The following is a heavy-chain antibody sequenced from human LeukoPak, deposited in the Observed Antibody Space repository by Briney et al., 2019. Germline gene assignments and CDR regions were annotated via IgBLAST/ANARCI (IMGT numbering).Heavy chain of an antibody. V-gene: IGHV3-74*01. CDR1: ESTFDHA. Sequence: GGSLRLSCTASESTFDHAMHWVRQAPGKGLVWVSRINIDGSSTIYADSLKGRFTISRDNAKNTLYLQMNGLRAEDTAVYYCARGAKWEVLGGDTFDIWGQGTMLTVSS. CDR2: INIDGSST. D-gene: IGHD1-26*01. J-gene: IGHJ3*02. CDR3: ARGAKWEVLGGDTFDI.